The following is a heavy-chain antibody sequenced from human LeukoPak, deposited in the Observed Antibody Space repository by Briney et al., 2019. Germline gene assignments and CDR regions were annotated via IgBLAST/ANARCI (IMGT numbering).Heavy chain of an antibody. V-gene: IGHV4-39*01. CDR1: GGSITSNHYY. J-gene: IGHJ5*02. Sequence: PSETLSLTCTVPGGSITSNHYYWGWIRQPPGKGLEWIGSISYGGSTHYNPSLKSRVTMSVDTSKNQFSLKPRSVTATDTAVYHCATSPGADYGGDHWFDPWGQGTLVTVSS. CDR2: ISYGGST. CDR3: ATSPGADYGGDHWFDP. D-gene: IGHD4-23*01.